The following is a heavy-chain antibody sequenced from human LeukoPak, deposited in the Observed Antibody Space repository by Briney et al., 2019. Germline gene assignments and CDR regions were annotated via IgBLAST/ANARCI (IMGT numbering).Heavy chain of an antibody. D-gene: IGHD3-9*01. Sequence: GPSVKTSCKASGYTFTSYYMHWVRQAPAQGLEWMGIINPSGGSKSYAQKFQGRVTMTRDTSTSTGYMELSSLRAEDTAVYYCARGRRILTGYPYYYYYYMDVWVKGTTVTVSS. V-gene: IGHV1-46*01. CDR1: GYTFTSYY. CDR3: ARGRRILTGYPYYYYYYMDV. J-gene: IGHJ6*03. CDR2: INPSGGSK.